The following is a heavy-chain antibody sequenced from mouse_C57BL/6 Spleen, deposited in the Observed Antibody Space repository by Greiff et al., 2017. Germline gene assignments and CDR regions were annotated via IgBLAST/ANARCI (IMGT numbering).Heavy chain of an antibody. CDR1: GYTFTSYW. Sequence: QVQLQQPGAELVRPGTSVKLSCKASGYTFTSYWMHWVKQRPGQGLEWIGVIDPSDSYTNYNQKFKGKATLTVDTSSSTASMQHSSLTSEDSAVYYCARSVITTVVATDFDVWGTGTTVTVSS. V-gene: IGHV1-59*01. CDR2: IDPSDSYT. J-gene: IGHJ1*03. CDR3: ARSVITTVVATDFDV. D-gene: IGHD1-1*01.